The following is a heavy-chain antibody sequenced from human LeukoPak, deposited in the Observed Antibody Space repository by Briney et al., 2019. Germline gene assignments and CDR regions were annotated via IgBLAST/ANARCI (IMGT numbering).Heavy chain of an antibody. CDR3: ARQHRRDSSGWGARWFDP. CDR1: GGSISSSSYC. J-gene: IGHJ5*02. V-gene: IGHV4-39*01. D-gene: IGHD6-19*01. CDR2: VYYSGST. Sequence: SETLSLTCTVSGGSISSSSYCWGWIRQPPGKGLEWIGSVYYSGSTYYNPSLKSRVTISVDTSKNQFSLKLTSVTAADTAVYYCARQHRRDSSGWGARWFDPWGQGTLVTVSS.